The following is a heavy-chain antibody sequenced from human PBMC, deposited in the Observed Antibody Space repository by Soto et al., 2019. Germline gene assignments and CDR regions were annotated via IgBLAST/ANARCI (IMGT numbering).Heavy chain of an antibody. CDR2: ISWGSGDI. CDR1: GFTFDDYA. V-gene: IGHV3-9*01. CDR3: AKDLGGGYYYDYGMDV. Sequence: PGGSLRLSCTASGFTFDDYAMHWVRQVPGKGLEWVSGISWGSGDIGYADSVKGRFTISRDNAKKSLYLQMNSLRVEDTALYYCAKDLGGGYYYDYGMDVWGQGTMVTVSS. J-gene: IGHJ6*02. D-gene: IGHD2-15*01.